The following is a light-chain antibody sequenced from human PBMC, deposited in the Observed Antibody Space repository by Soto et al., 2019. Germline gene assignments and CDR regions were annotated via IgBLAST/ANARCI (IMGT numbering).Light chain of an antibody. V-gene: IGKV3-15*01. CDR3: QQYNKWPRT. J-gene: IGKJ1*01. Sequence: EIVMTQSPATLSVSPGERATLSCRAIQSFSTTFAWYRQKPGQAPSLLLYGASTRATGIPARFSGSRSGTDFTLTISSLQSEDFAVYYCQQYNKWPRTFRQGTNVEIK. CDR2: GAS. CDR1: QSFSTT.